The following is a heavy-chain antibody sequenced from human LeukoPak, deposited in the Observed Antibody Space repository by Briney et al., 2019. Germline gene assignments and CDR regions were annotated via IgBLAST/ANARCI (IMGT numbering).Heavy chain of an antibody. CDR1: GFTFSSYT. CDR2: IHSDGTTT. Sequence: PGGSLRLSCAASGFTFSSYTMNWVRQAPGKGLEWVSRIHSDGTTTNYADSVKGRFTISRDNAKNTLYLQMNTLRAEDTAVYYCTRAGVASSGYPFDYWGQGTLVTVSS. J-gene: IGHJ4*02. V-gene: IGHV3-74*01. CDR3: TRAGVASSGYPFDY. D-gene: IGHD3-22*01.